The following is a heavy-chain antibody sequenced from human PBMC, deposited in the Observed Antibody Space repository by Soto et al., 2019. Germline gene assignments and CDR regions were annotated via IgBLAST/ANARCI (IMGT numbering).Heavy chain of an antibody. CDR1: GGSISSNSHY. CDR3: ARHQSIVVVTAARAFDI. Sequence: PSETLSLTYCVAGGSISSNSHYWVWIRQPPGKGLEWIGSIYYNGDTYYNPSLKSRVTISVDTSKNQFSVKLNSVTAADTAVYYCARHQSIVVVTAARAFDIWGQGTMVTVS. J-gene: IGHJ3*02. CDR2: IYYNGDT. V-gene: IGHV4-39*01. D-gene: IGHD2-15*01.